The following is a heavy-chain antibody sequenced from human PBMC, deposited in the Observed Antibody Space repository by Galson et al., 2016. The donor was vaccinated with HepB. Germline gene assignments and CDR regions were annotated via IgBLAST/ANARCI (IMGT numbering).Heavy chain of an antibody. D-gene: IGHD6-6*01. J-gene: IGHJ6*02. CDR3: ARGSSSRSIYYYYYTMDV. V-gene: IGHV3-33*01. CDR2: IWYDRGKE. Sequence: SLRLSCAASGFTFSHYGMHWVRQAPGKGLEWVAVIWYDRGKEYYTESVKGRFTISRDNSKNTLYLEMNTLRVEDTAVYFCARGSSSRSIYYYYYTMDVWGQGTSVIVSS. CDR1: GFTFSHYG.